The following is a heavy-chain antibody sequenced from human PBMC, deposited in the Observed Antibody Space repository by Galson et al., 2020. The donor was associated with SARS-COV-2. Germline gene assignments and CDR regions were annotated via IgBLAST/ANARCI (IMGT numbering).Heavy chain of an antibody. CDR1: GYTFTSYG. D-gene: IGHD3-16*02. Sequence: ASVKVSCKASGYTFTSYGISWVRQAPGQGLEWMGWISAYNGNTNYAQKLQGRVTMTTDTSTSTAYMELRSLRSDDTAVYYCARTIMITFGGVIGHDYWGQGTLVTVSS. CDR3: ARTIMITFGGVIGHDY. V-gene: IGHV1-18*01. J-gene: IGHJ4*02. CDR2: ISAYNGNT.